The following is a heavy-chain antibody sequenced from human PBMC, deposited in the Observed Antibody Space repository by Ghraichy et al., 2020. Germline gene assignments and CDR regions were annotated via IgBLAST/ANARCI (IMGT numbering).Heavy chain of an antibody. Sequence: SETLSLTCTVSGGSISSSSYSRGWIRQPPGKGLEWIGSISYSGSTYYNPSLKSRVTISVDTSKNQFPLRLSSVTAADTAVYYCALITGTTFDYWGQGILVTVSS. V-gene: IGHV4-39*01. CDR3: ALITGTTFDY. CDR2: ISYSGST. J-gene: IGHJ4*02. CDR1: GGSISSSSYS. D-gene: IGHD1-7*01.